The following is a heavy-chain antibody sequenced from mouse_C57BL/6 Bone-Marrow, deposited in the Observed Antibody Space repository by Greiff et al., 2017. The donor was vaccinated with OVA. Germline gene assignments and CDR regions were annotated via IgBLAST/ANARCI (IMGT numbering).Heavy chain of an antibody. CDR1: GFSLSTFGMG. J-gene: IGHJ4*01. D-gene: IGHD2-1*01. V-gene: IGHV8-8*01. CDR2: IWWDDDK. CDR3: ARIGAYGKGIYYAMDY. Sequence: QVTLKESGPGILQPSQTLSLTCSFSGFSLSTFGMGVGWIRQPSGKGLEWLAHIWWDDDKYYNPALKSRLTISKDTSKNQVFLKIANVDTADTATYYCARIGAYGKGIYYAMDYWGQGTSVTVSS.